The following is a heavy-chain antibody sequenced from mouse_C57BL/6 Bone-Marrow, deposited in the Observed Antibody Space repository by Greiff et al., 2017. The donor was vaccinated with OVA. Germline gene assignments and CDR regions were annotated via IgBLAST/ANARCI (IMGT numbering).Heavy chain of an antibody. CDR1: GFSLTSYA. J-gene: IGHJ1*03. V-gene: IGHV2-9-1*01. Sequence: VQGVESGPGLVAPSRRLSITCTVSGFSLTSYAISWVRQPPGKGLEWLGVIWTGGGTNYNSALKSILSISKDNSKSQVFLKMNSLQTDDTARYYCARMVGSGYGYFDVWGTGTTVTVSS. CDR3: ARMVGSGYGYFDV. D-gene: IGHD1-1*01. CDR2: IWTGGGT.